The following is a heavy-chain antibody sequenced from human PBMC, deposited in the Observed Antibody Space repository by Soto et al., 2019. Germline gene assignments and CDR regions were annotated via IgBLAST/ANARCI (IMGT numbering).Heavy chain of an antibody. CDR1: GFSLSTTRVG. J-gene: IGHJ4*02. V-gene: IGHV2-5*02. Sequence: QITLKESGPTLVKPTQTLTLTCTFSGFSLSTTRVGVGWIRQPPGEALEWLALLYWDDDKLYSPSLKRRLTTPTNTXXHQVVLTLTTMDPVDTATYYCAHSKTSGMRYYFDYWGQGTLVTVSS. CDR3: AHSKTSGMRYYFDY. CDR2: LYWDDDK.